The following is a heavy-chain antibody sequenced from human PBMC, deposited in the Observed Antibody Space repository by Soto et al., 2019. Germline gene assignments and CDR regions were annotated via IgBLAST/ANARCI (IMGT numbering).Heavy chain of an antibody. CDR2: ISSSSSYT. Sequence: XGSLRLSCAASGFTLGDYCMSWIRQAPGKGLEWVSYISSSSSYTNYADSVKGRFTISRDNAKNSLYLQMNSLRAEDTAVYYCARHKQQLVAAFDISGQGKMVTVSS. J-gene: IGHJ3*02. V-gene: IGHV3-11*06. CDR1: GFTLGDYC. D-gene: IGHD6-13*01. CDR3: ARHKQQLVAAFDI.